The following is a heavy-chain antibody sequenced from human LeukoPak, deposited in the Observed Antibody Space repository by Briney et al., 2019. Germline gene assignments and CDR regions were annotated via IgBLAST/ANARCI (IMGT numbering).Heavy chain of an antibody. D-gene: IGHD3-9*01. V-gene: IGHV4-34*01. J-gene: IGHJ5*02. Sequence: LETLSLTCTVYGGSFSGYYWSWIRQPPGKGLEWIGEINHSGSTNYNPSLKSRVTISVDTSKNQFSLKLSSVTAADTAVYYCARLLRFFDWLQYNWFDPWGQGTLVTVSS. CDR2: INHSGST. CDR1: GGSFSGYY. CDR3: ARLLRFFDWLQYNWFDP.